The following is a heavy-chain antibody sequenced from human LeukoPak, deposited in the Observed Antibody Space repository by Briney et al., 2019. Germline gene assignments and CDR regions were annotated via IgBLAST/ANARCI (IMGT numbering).Heavy chain of an antibody. CDR2: IYTSGSI. Sequence: PSETLSLTCTVSGDSISSYYWNWIRQPAGKGLEWIGRIYTSGSINYNPSLKSRLTMSMDTSKNQFSLRLSSVTAADTAVYYCARTSDDVGDYGFDYWGQGILVTVSS. J-gene: IGHJ4*02. CDR3: ARTSDDVGDYGFDY. V-gene: IGHV4-4*07. D-gene: IGHD4-17*01. CDR1: GDSISSYY.